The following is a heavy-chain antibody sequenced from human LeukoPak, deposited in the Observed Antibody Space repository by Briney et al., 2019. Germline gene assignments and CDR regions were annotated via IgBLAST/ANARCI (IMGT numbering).Heavy chain of an antibody. Sequence: SQTLSLTCTVSGGSISSGGYYWSWIRQHPGKGLEWIGYIYYSGSTNYNPSLKSRVTISVDTSKNQFSLKLSSVTAADTAVYYCARHEFCGDECYYFDYWGQGTLVTVSS. D-gene: IGHD2-21*01. J-gene: IGHJ4*02. CDR2: IYYSGST. CDR1: GGSISSGGYY. CDR3: ARHEFCGDECYYFDY. V-gene: IGHV4-31*03.